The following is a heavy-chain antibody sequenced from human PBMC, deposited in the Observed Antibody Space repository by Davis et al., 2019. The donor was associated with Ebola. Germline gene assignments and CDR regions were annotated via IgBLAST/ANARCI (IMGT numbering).Heavy chain of an antibody. D-gene: IGHD3-10*01. CDR1: GFTFSSYA. CDR3: ARDPYGSSGDY. J-gene: IGHJ4*02. Sequence: GESLKISCAASGFTFSSYAMHWVRQAPGKGLEWVAVISYDGSNKYYADSVKGRFTISRDNSKNTLYLQMNSLRAEDTAVYYCARDPYGSSGDYWGQGTLVTVSS. V-gene: IGHV3-30-3*01. CDR2: ISYDGSNK.